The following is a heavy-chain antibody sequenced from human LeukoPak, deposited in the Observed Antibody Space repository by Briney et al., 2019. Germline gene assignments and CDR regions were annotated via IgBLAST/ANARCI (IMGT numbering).Heavy chain of an antibody. J-gene: IGHJ4*02. V-gene: IGHV1-2*02. CDR3: ARDKGLGFGDLLFDQ. CDR2: MNPKSGAT. D-gene: IGHD3-10*01. Sequence: ASVKVSCKTSGYTFSGHYMHWVRQAPGQGLEWMGWMNPKSGATNYAQKFRGRVTMTMETSISTAYMDLSGLRSDDTAVYYCARDKGLGFGDLLFDQWGQGTLVTVSS. CDR1: GYTFSGHY.